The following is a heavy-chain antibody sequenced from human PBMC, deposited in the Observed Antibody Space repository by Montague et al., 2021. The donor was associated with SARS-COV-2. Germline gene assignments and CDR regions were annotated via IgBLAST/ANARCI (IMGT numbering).Heavy chain of an antibody. CDR3: ARWGEYYDSPYYYYAMDV. D-gene: IGHD3-3*01. CDR1: GGSISPYY. Sequence: SETLSLTCTVSGGSISPYYWSWIRQSPGKGLECIGYTSYSGSTDYNPSLTRRVTISIDTSKNQFSLKLSSVTAADAAVYYCARWGEYYDSPYYYYAMDVWGQGTTVTVSS. J-gene: IGHJ6*02. CDR2: TSYSGST. V-gene: IGHV4-59*12.